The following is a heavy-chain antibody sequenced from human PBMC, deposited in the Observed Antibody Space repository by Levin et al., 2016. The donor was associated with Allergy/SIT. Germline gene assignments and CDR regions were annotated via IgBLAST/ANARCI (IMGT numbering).Heavy chain of an antibody. V-gene: IGHV4-39*01. J-gene: IGHJ4*02. CDR2: IYYSKNT. Sequence: WIRQPPGKGLEWIGSIYYSKNTHYNPSLQSRVTISVDTSKNQVSLRLSSVTAADTAVYYCAQYCTGTNCYVDSWGQGTLVTVSS. D-gene: IGHD2-8*02. CDR3: AQYCTGTNCYVDS.